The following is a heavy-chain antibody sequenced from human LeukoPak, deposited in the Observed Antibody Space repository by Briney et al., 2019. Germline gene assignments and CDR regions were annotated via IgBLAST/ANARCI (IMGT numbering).Heavy chain of an antibody. D-gene: IGHD3-10*02. CDR1: GFTFSSYA. CDR3: ARCSGYGMDV. CDR2: IRYDGSNK. V-gene: IGHV3-30*04. Sequence: GGSLRLSCAASGFTFSSYAMHWVRQAPGKGLEWVAFIRYDGSNKYYADSVKGRFTISRDNSKNTLYLQVNSLRAEDTAVYYCARCSGYGMDVWGQGTTVTVSS. J-gene: IGHJ6*02.